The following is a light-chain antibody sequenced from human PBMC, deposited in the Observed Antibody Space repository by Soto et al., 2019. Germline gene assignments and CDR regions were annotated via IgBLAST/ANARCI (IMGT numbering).Light chain of an antibody. V-gene: IGKV3-20*01. CDR1: QSVSSSS. CDR2: GAS. CDR3: QQYGSSPPRT. Sequence: EIVLTQSPGTLSLSPGERATLSCRASQSVSSSSLAWYQQKPGQAPGLLIYGASSRATGIPDRFSGSGSGTDFTLTISRLEPEDFAVYYCQQYGSSPPRTFGQGTKVEIK. J-gene: IGKJ1*01.